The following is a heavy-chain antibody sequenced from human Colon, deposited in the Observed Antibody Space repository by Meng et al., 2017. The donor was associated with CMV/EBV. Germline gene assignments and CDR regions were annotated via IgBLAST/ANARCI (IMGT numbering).Heavy chain of an antibody. CDR1: GFTFSAYG. D-gene: IGHD6-6*01. CDR3: AKVRGASLVSYFYGLDV. V-gene: IGHV3-30*02. CDR2: IRYDGSEK. Sequence: GESLKISCAASGFTFSAYGIHWVRQTPAKGLEWVAFIRYDGSEKYYGDSVRGRFRISRDNSENTVYLQMDSLRPEDTALYYCAKVRGASLVSYFYGLDVWGQGTSVTVSS. J-gene: IGHJ6*02.